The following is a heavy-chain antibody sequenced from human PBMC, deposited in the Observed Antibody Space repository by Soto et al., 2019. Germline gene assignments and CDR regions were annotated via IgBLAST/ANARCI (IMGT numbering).Heavy chain of an antibody. CDR1: GFTFSSYA. J-gene: IGHJ6*02. CDR3: ARAKTYCSSTRCYPGYYGMDV. CDR2: ISGSGGST. Sequence: GRSLRLSCAASGFTFSSYAMSWVRQAPGKGLEWVSAISGSGGSTYYADSVKGRFTISRDNSKNTLYLQMNSLRAEDTAVYFYARAKTYCSSTRCYPGYYGMDVWGQGTTVTVS. V-gene: IGHV3-23*01. D-gene: IGHD2-2*01.